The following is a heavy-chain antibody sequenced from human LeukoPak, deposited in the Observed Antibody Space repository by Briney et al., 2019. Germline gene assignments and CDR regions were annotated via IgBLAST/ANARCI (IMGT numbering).Heavy chain of an antibody. CDR1: GYTFTSYY. D-gene: IGHD2-2*01. CDR3: ARAGYQLLHYYYYYYMDV. J-gene: IGHJ6*03. CDR2: INPSGGST. Sequence: ASVKVSCKASGYTFTSYYMHWVRQAPGQGLEWMGIINPSGGSTSYAQKFQGRVTMTRDTSTSTVYMELSSLRSEDTAVYYCARAGYQLLHYYYYYYMDVWGKGTTATVSS. V-gene: IGHV1-46*01.